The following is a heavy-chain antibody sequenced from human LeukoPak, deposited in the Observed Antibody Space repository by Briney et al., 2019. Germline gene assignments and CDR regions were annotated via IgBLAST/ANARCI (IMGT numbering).Heavy chain of an antibody. D-gene: IGHD4-17*01. J-gene: IGHJ4*02. V-gene: IGHV3-48*03. Sequence: GGSLRLSCAASGFTFSSYEMNWVRQAPGKGLEWVSYISSSGSTIYYADPVKGRFTISRDNAKNSLYLQMNSLRAEDTAVYYCAKVMTDYGDYFSLDYWGQGTLVTVSS. CDR2: ISSSGSTI. CDR3: AKVMTDYGDYFSLDY. CDR1: GFTFSSYE.